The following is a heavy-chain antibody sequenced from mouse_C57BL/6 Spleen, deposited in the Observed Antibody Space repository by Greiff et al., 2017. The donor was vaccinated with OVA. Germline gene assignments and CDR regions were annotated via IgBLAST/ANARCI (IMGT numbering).Heavy chain of an antibody. CDR1: GFTFNTYA. J-gene: IGHJ4*01. V-gene: IGHV10-3*01. Sequence: EVQGVESGGGLVQPKGSLKLSCAASGFTFNTYAMHWVRQAPGKGLEWVARIRSKSSNYATYYADSVKDRFTISRDDSQSMLYLQMNNLKTEDTAMYYCVSDSPITTDYAMDYWGQGTSVTVSS. D-gene: IGHD1-2*01. CDR3: VSDSPITTDYAMDY. CDR2: IRSKSSNYAT.